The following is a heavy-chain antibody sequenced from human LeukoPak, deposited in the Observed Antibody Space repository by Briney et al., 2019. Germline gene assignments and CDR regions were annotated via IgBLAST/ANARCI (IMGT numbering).Heavy chain of an antibody. V-gene: IGHV3-23*01. Sequence: PGGSLRLSCAASGFTFSNYAMGWVRQAPGKGLEWVSTITGSGGDTYYADSVKCRFTISRDNSRNTVYLQANSLRAEDAAMYYCAKGRLGIMYYFDYWGQGTLVTVSS. CDR1: GFTFSNYA. D-gene: IGHD7-27*01. J-gene: IGHJ4*02. CDR3: AKGRLGIMYYFDY. CDR2: ITGSGGDT.